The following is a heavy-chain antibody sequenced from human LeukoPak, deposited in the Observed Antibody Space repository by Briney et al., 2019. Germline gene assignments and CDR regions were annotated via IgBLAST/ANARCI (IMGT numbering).Heavy chain of an antibody. CDR3: AKHSRRIIMSCLDY. V-gene: IGHV4-39*01. D-gene: IGHD3-10*02. CDR1: GDSISSNSYY. Sequence: PSETQSLTCTVSGDSISSNSYYWGWIRQPPGKGLEWIGSIYYSGSTYYNPSLKSRVTISVGTSKNQFSLKLSSVTAADTAVYYCAKHSRRIIMSCLDYWGRGTLVTVSS. CDR2: IYYSGST. J-gene: IGHJ4*02.